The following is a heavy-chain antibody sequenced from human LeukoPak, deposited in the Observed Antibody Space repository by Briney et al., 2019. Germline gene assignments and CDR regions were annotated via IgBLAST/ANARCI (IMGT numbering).Heavy chain of an antibody. D-gene: IGHD2-15*01. J-gene: IGHJ4*02. CDR3: AVVTVVEDYFDY. CDR2: INPNSGGT. CDR1: GYTFTGYY. V-gene: IGHV1-2*02. Sequence: ASVKVSCKASGYTFTGYYMHWVRQAPGQGLEWMGWINPNSGGTNYAQKFQGRVTMTRDTSISTAYMELSRLRSDDTAVYYCAVVTVVEDYFDYWGQGTLVTVSS.